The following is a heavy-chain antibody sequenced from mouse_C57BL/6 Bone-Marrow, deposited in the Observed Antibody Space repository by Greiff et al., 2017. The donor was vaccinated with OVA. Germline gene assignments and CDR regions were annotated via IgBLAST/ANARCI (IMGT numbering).Heavy chain of an antibody. V-gene: IGHV2-5*01. CDR1: AFSLSSYG. J-gene: IGHJ1*03. CDR3: AIHYYGSSYRYFDV. D-gene: IGHD1-1*01. CDR2: IWRGGST. Sequence: QVQLQQSGPGLVQPSQSLSITCTVSAFSLSSYGVLWVRQSPGKGLEWLGVIWRGGSTDYNAAFMSRLSITKDNSKSQVFFKMNSLQADDTAIYYCAIHYYGSSYRYFDVWGTGTTVTVSS.